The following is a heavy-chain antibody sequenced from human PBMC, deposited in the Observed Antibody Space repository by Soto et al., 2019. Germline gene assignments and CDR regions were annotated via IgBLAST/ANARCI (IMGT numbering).Heavy chain of an antibody. CDR1: GYTFGNYG. D-gene: IGHD2-21*02. CDR3: ARRNFRCGADCYNAFDI. Sequence: QVQLVQSGAEVKKPGASVKVSCKGSGYTFGNYGITWVRQAPGQGLEWMGWISVYNGDTSYEQKFQGRVTMTTDTSTSAAYMELRSLRSADTAVYRWARRNFRCGADCYNAFDIWGEGTMVAVAS. V-gene: IGHV1-18*04. J-gene: IGHJ3*02. CDR2: ISVYNGDT.